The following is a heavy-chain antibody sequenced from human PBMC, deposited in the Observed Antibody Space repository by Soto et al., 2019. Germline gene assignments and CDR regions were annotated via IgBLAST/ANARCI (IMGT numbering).Heavy chain of an antibody. CDR2: ISAYNGNT. CDR1: GYTFTSDG. D-gene: IGHD1-26*01. CDR3: ARDQGGGSHETTYYYYGMDV. V-gene: IGHV1-18*04. J-gene: IGHJ6*02. Sequence: GPSVNVSCKASGYTFTSDGISWVRQATGQGLEWMGWISAYNGNTNYAQKLQGRVTMTTDPSTSTAYMELRSLRSDDTAVYYCARDQGGGSHETTYYYYGMDVWGQGTTVTVSS.